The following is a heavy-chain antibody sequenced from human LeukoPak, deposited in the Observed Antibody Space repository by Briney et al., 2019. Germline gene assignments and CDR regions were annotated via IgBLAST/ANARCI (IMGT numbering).Heavy chain of an antibody. V-gene: IGHV3-30*02. D-gene: IGHD3-16*02. J-gene: IGHJ4*02. Sequence: GGSLRLSCAASGFTFSSYGMHWVRQAPGKGLEWVAFIRYDGSNKYYADSVKGRFTISRDNSKNTLYLQMNSLRAEDTAVYYCAKERVITFGGVIEGYFDYWGQGTLVTVSS. CDR2: IRYDGSNK. CDR3: AKERVITFGGVIEGYFDY. CDR1: GFTFSSYG.